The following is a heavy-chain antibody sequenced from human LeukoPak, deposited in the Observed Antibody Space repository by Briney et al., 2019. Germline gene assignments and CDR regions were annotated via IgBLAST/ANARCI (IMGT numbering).Heavy chain of an antibody. CDR3: ANADSDGHFDY. CDR2: ISYDGSNK. J-gene: IGHJ4*02. D-gene: IGHD2-15*01. V-gene: IGHV3-30*18. CDR1: RFTFSSYG. Sequence: GRSLRLSCAASRFTFSSYGMHWVRQAPGKGLEWVAVISYDGSNKYYADSVKGRFTISRDNSKNTLYLQMNSLRAEDTAVYYCANADSDGHFDYWGQGTLVTVSS.